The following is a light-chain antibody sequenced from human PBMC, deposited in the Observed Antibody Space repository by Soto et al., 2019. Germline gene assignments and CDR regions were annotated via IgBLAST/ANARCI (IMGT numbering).Light chain of an antibody. CDR1: SSDVGGYNY. J-gene: IGLJ7*01. V-gene: IGLV2-14*03. CDR2: DVT. Sequence: QSALTQPASVSGSPGQSITISCTGTSSDVGGYNYVSWYQQYPGRAPKLMIYDVTYRPSGVSNRFSASKSGNTASLTISGLQAEDEADYYCSSYRISSIPCVFGTGTQLTVL. CDR3: SSYRISSIPCV.